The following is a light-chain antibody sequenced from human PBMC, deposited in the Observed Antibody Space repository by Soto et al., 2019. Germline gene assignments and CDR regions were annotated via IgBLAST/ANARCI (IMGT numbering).Light chain of an antibody. Sequence: QSALTQPPSASGSPGQSVTISCTGTSSDVGAYDYVSWYQQHPGKAPKLMIYEINKRPSGVPDRFSGSKSGNTASLTVSGLQAEDEADYYCSSYAGSYTSVFGTGTKLTVL. CDR3: SSYAGSYTSV. J-gene: IGLJ1*01. CDR1: SSDVGAYDY. CDR2: EIN. V-gene: IGLV2-8*01.